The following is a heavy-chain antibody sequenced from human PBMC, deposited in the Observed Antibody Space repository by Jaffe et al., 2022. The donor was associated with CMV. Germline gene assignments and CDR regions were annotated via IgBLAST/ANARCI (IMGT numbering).Heavy chain of an antibody. CDR3: ARGAIYGDYADS. CDR2: IYYSGST. Sequence: QVQLQESGPGLVKPSETLSLTCTVSGGSINSYYWSWIRQPPGKGLEWIGFIYYSGSTNYNPSLKSRVTISVDTSKNQFSLKLSSVTAADTAVYYCARGAIYGDYADSWGQGALVTVSS. D-gene: IGHD4-17*01. V-gene: IGHV4-59*01. CDR1: GGSINSYY. J-gene: IGHJ5*02.